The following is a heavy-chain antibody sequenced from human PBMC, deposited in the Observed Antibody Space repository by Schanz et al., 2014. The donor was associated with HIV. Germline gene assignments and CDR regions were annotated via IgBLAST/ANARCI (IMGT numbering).Heavy chain of an antibody. Sequence: VQLVESGGGLVQPGGSLRLSCAASGFTFSSYAMSWVRQAPGKGLEWVSAISGSSITYSADSVKGRFTISRDNSKNTVFLQMSSLRAEDTAIYYCAKRSESIPAFVYWGQGVLVTVSS. V-gene: IGHV3-23*04. CDR1: GFTFSSYA. D-gene: IGHD2-2*01. CDR2: ISGSSIT. J-gene: IGHJ4*02. CDR3: AKRSESIPAFVY.